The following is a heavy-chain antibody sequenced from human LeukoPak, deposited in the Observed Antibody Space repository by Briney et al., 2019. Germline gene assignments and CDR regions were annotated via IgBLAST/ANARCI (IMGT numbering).Heavy chain of an antibody. Sequence: SETLSLTCAVYGGSFSDYHWTWIRQSPGKGLDWIGEINGSGSALYNPSLMNRVTISVDMSKNHFSLNLTSVTAADTGVYYCGRGPHPHWPPMENWGQGSLVTVSS. CDR3: GRGPHPHWPPMEN. D-gene: IGHD3-10*01. V-gene: IGHV4-34*01. CDR2: INGSGSA. J-gene: IGHJ4*02. CDR1: GGSFSDYH.